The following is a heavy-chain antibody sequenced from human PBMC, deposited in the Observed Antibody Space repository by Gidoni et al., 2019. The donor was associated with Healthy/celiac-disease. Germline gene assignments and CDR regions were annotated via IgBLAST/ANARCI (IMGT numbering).Heavy chain of an antibody. Sequence: QVQLQESGPGLVKPSETLSLTGTVAGGAISSYYWSWIRQPPGKGLEWIGYIYSSGSTNYNPPLKRRVTISVDTSKNQFSLKLSSVTAADTAVYYCARSDDIGALYDYWGQGTLVTVSS. CDR2: IYSSGST. D-gene: IGHD5-12*01. J-gene: IGHJ4*02. CDR1: GGAISSYY. CDR3: ARSDDIGALYDY. V-gene: IGHV4-59*01.